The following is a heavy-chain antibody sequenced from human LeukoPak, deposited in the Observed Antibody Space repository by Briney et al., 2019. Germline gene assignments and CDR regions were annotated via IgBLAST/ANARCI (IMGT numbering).Heavy chain of an antibody. CDR2: ISGSGGST. D-gene: IGHD3-22*01. J-gene: IGHJ4*02. CDR1: GFTFSSYA. V-gene: IGHV3-23*01. CDR3: AKDPRYYYDSSGYLN. Sequence: PGGSLRLSCAASGFTFSSYAMSWVRQAPGKGPEWVSAISGSGGSTYYADSVKGRFTNSRDNSKNTLYLQMNSLRAEDTAVYYCAKDPRYYYDSSGYLNWGQGTLVTVSS.